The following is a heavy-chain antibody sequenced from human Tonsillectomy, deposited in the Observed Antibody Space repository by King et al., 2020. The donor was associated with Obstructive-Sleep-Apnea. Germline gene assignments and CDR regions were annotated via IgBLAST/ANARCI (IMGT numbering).Heavy chain of an antibody. Sequence: QQVQSGAEVKKPGDSLKISCQAFGYDFATRWIGWVRQMPGKGLEWMGVIYPGDSDTRYNPSFQGQVTFSADRSINTAYLEWTTLKASDSAMYYCARNVAVTDAGDWFDPWGQGTLVTVSS. J-gene: IGHJ5*02. CDR3: ARNVAVTDAGDWFDP. CDR2: IYPGDSDT. V-gene: IGHV5-51*01. D-gene: IGHD6-19*01. CDR1: GYDFATRW.